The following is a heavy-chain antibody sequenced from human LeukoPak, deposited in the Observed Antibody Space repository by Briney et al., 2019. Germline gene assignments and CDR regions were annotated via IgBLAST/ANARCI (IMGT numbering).Heavy chain of an antibody. CDR2: IIPIVGIA. J-gene: IGHJ3*02. Sequence: ASVKVSCKASGGTFSSYAISWVRQAPGQGLEWMGRIIPIVGIANYAQKFQGRVTITADKSTSTAYMQLSSLRSEDTAVYYCHSSGDSSSWYGGGGYAFDIWGQGTMVTVSS. CDR3: HSSGDSSSWYGGGGYAFDI. CDR1: GGTFSSYA. D-gene: IGHD6-13*01. V-gene: IGHV1-69*04.